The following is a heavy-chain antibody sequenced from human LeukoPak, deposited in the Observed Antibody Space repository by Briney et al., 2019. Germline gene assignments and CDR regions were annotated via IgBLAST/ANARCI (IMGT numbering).Heavy chain of an antibody. CDR1: GFRFGDYW. CDR3: ARVGAWDLQRVFDY. Sequence: GGSLRLSCAASGFRFGDYWMTWARHVPGKGLEWVANIKQDGAEKHYAESVEGRFIISRDSAKNSLYLEMDSLKVEDTAVYYCARVGAWDLQRVFDYWGQGTLVTVSS. V-gene: IGHV3-7*01. D-gene: IGHD1-26*01. CDR2: IKQDGAEK. J-gene: IGHJ4*02.